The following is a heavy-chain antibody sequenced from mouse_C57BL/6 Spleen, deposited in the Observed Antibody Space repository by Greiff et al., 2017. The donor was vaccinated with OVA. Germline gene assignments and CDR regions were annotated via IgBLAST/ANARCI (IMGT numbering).Heavy chain of an antibody. CDR1: GYAFSSSW. V-gene: IGHV1-82*01. CDR2: IYPGDGDT. J-gene: IGHJ1*03. D-gene: IGHD1-1*01. CDR3: ARDITTVVARYFDV. Sequence: QVQLQQSGPELVKPGASVKISCKASGYAFSSSWMNWVKQRPGKGLEWIGRIYPGDGDTNYNGKFKGKATLTADKSSSTAYMQLSSLTSEDSAVYFCARDITTVVARYFDVWGTGTTVTVSS.